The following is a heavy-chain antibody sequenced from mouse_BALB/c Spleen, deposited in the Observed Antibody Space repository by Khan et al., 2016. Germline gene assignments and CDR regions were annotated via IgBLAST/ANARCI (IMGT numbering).Heavy chain of an antibody. D-gene: IGHD2-1*01. J-gene: IGHJ2*01. CDR2: IDPETGGT. V-gene: IGHV1-15*01. CDR1: GYTFSDYE. Sequence: QVQLQQSGAELVRPGASVTLSCKASGYTFSDYEMHWVKQTPVHGLQWIGSIDPETGGTAYNQKFKGQATLTAGRSSSTSYMELRSLTSEDSAVXYCTRKGIFYGTYDFDSWGQGTTLTVSS. CDR3: TRKGIFYGTYDFDS.